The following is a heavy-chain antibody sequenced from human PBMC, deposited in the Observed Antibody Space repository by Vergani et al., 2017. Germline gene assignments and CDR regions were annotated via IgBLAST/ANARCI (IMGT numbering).Heavy chain of an antibody. Sequence: QVTLRESGPALVKPTQTLTLPCTFSGFSLSTSGMCVSWIRQPPGKALEGLALIDWDDDKYYSTSLKTRLTISKDTAKNQGVLTMTNMDPVDTATYYCARISWNDPWSFDIWGQGTMVTVSS. CDR2: IDWDDDK. J-gene: IGHJ3*02. CDR3: ARISWNDPWSFDI. V-gene: IGHV2-70*01. D-gene: IGHD1-1*01. CDR1: GFSLSTSGMC.